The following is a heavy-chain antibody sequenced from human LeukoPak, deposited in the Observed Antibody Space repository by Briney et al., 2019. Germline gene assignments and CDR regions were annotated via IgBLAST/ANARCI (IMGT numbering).Heavy chain of an antibody. Sequence: SETLSLTCTVSGGSVSSGSYYWGWIRQPPGKGLEWIVYIYYSGSTNYNPSLKSRVTISVDTSKNQFSLKLSSVTAADTAVYYCARDSPTTVTTYGWFDPWGQGTLVTVSS. CDR1: GGSVSSGSYY. J-gene: IGHJ5*02. D-gene: IGHD4-17*01. CDR2: IYYSGST. V-gene: IGHV4-61*01. CDR3: ARDSPTTVTTYGWFDP.